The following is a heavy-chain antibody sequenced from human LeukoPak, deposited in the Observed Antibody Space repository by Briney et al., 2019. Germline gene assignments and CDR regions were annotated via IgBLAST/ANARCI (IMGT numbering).Heavy chain of an antibody. Sequence: SETLSLTCTVSGGSISSYYWSWIRQPPGKGLEWIGYIYYSGSTNYNPSLKSRVTISVDTSKNQFSLKLSSVTAADTAVYYCARRGIAAASTWDWFDPWGQGTLVTVSS. CDR1: GGSISSYY. D-gene: IGHD6-13*01. V-gene: IGHV4-59*01. CDR2: IYYSGST. CDR3: ARRGIAAASTWDWFDP. J-gene: IGHJ5*02.